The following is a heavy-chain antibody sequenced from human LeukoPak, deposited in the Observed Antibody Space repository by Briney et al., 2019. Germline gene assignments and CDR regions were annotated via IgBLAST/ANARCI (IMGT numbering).Heavy chain of an antibody. CDR2: IYYSGST. V-gene: IGHV4-59*01. J-gene: IGHJ3*02. Sequence: PSETLSLTCTVSGGSISSYYWSWIRQPPGKGLEWIGYIYYSGSTNYNPSLKSRVTISVDTSKNQFSLKLSSVTAADTAVYYCASWSGYYTSRAFDIWGQGTMVTVSS. CDR1: GGSISSYY. D-gene: IGHD3-3*01. CDR3: ASWSGYYTSRAFDI.